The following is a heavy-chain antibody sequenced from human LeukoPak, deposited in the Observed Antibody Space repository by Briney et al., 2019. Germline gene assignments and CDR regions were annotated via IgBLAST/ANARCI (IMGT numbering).Heavy chain of an antibody. J-gene: IGHJ4*02. Sequence: ASVKVSCKASGYTFTGYYMHWVRQAPGQGLEWMGWINPNSGGTNYARKFQGRVTMTRDTSISTAYMELSRLRSDDTAVYYCASRSYSSSDPLDYWGQGTLVTVSS. CDR2: INPNSGGT. CDR1: GYTFTGYY. CDR3: ASRSYSSSDPLDY. D-gene: IGHD6-6*01. V-gene: IGHV1-2*02.